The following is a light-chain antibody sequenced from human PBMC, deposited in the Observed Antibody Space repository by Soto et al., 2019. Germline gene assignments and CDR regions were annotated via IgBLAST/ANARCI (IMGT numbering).Light chain of an antibody. J-gene: IGKJ5*01. CDR2: DAS. CDR1: QSVRSY. V-gene: IGKV3-11*01. Sequence: EIVLAQSPATLSLSPGERVTLTCRPSQSVRSYLAWYQQKPGQAPRLLIYDASNRATGIPARFSGSGSGTDFTLTISSLEPEDFAVYYCQQRANWPATFGQGTRLEIK. CDR3: QQRANWPAT.